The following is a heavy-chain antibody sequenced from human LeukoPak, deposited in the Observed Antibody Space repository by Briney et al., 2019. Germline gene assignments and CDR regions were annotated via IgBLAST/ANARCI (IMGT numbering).Heavy chain of an antibody. CDR2: INHSGST. D-gene: IGHD5-18*01. CDR1: GGSFSGYY. Sequence: PSETLSLTRAVYGGSFSGYYWSWIRQPPGKGLEWIGEINHSGSTNYNPSLKSRVTISVDTSKNQFSLKLSSVTAADTAVYYCARDRRYSYGNRYYYYGMDVWGQGTTVTVSS. CDR3: ARDRRYSYGNRYYYYGMDV. J-gene: IGHJ6*02. V-gene: IGHV4-34*01.